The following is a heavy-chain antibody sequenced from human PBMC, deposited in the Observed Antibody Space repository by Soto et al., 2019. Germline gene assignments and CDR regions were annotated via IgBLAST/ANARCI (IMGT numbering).Heavy chain of an antibody. Sequence: QVQLVESGGDVVQPGRSLRLSCVVSGITFSSYAMHWVRQAPGKGLEWVAVISYDGSDQFYADSMKGRFTISRDNSKNTLYLKMNSLRAEDTAVYYCASEIDRNFDYCGQGTMVTVSS. CDR2: ISYDGSDQ. J-gene: IGHJ4*02. CDR3: ASEIDRNFDY. V-gene: IGHV3-30-3*01. CDR1: GITFSSYA.